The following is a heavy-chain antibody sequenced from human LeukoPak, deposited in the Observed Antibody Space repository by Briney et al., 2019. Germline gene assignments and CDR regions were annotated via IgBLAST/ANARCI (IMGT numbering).Heavy chain of an antibody. D-gene: IGHD6-19*01. Sequence: GRSLRLSCAASGFTFSSYGMHWVRQAPGKGLEWVAVISYDGSNKYYADSVKGRFTISRDNAKNTLYLQMNSLRAEDMAVYYCARARQYTSGWYYMDVWGKGTTVTVSS. V-gene: IGHV3-30*03. J-gene: IGHJ6*03. CDR2: ISYDGSNK. CDR3: ARARQYTSGWYYMDV. CDR1: GFTFSSYG.